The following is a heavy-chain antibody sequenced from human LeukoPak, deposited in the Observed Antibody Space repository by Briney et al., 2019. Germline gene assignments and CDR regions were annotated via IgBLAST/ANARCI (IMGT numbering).Heavy chain of an antibody. D-gene: IGHD3-22*01. J-gene: IGHJ3*01. CDR3: ARRSDYYDILNL. CDR2: IYYTGST. CDR1: RCSILNYY. V-gene: IGHV4-59*01. Sequence: SETLSLTFTFSRCSILNYYWTWIRQPPGKGLEWIGYIYYTGSTNYNPSLKSRVTISVDTSKNQFSLKLSSVTAADTAVYYCARRSDYYDILNLWGQGSMVTVSS.